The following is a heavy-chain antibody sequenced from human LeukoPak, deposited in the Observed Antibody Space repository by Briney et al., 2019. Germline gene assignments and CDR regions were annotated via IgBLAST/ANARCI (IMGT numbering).Heavy chain of an antibody. CDR3: ARNLAGYYYYGMDV. V-gene: IGHV3-23*01. CDR1: GFXFSTYD. Sequence: GGSLRLSCAASGFXFSTYDISWVRQAPGKGLEWVSTISGSGGSTYYADSVKGRFAISRDNSKNTLYLQMNSLRAEDTAVYYCARNLAGYYYYGMDVWGQGTTVSVSS. J-gene: IGHJ6*02. CDR2: ISGSGGST.